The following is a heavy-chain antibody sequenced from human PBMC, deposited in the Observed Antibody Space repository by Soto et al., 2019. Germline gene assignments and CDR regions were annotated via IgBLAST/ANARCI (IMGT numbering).Heavy chain of an antibody. CDR2: ISYDGSNK. V-gene: IGHV3-30-3*01. Sequence: PGGSLRLSCAASGFTFSSYAMHWVRQAPGKGLEWVAVISYDGSNKYYADSVKGRFTISRDNSKNTLYLQMNSLRAEDTAVYYCASLGPELFDYWGQGTLVTVSS. CDR1: GFTFSSYA. J-gene: IGHJ4*02. D-gene: IGHD1-7*01. CDR3: ASLGPELFDY.